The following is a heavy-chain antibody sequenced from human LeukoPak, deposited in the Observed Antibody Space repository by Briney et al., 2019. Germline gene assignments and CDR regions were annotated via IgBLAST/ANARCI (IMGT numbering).Heavy chain of an antibody. Sequence: GGSLRLSCAASGFTFSSYAMSWVRQAPGKGLEWISYISSSSSTIYYADSVKGRFTISRDNAKNSLYLQMNSLRAEDTAVYYCARGYSSSWYSLWGQGTLVTVSS. CDR1: GFTFSSYA. J-gene: IGHJ1*01. CDR2: ISSSSSTI. D-gene: IGHD6-13*01. CDR3: ARGYSSSWYSL. V-gene: IGHV3-48*04.